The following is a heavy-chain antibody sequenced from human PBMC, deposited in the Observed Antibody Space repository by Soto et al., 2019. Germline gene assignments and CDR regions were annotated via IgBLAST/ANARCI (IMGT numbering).Heavy chain of an antibody. V-gene: IGHV1-18*01. D-gene: IGHD6-19*01. CDR2: ISAYNGNT. Sequence: GASVKVSCKASGYTFTSYGISWVRQAPGQGLEWMGWISAYNGNTNYAQKLQGRVTMTTDTSTSTAYMELRSLRSDDTAVYYCARRGYSSGWTAYYYYGMDVWGQGTTVTVSS. CDR3: ARRGYSSGWTAYYYYGMDV. J-gene: IGHJ6*02. CDR1: GYTFTSYG.